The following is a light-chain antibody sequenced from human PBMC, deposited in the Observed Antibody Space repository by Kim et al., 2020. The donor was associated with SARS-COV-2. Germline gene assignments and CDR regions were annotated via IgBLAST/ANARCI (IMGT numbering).Light chain of an antibody. J-gene: IGLJ3*02. Sequence: SSELTQDPAVSVALGQTVRITCQGDSLRSYYASWYQQKPGQAPVLVIYGKNNRPSGIPDRFSGSSSGNTASLTITGAQAEDEADYYCNSRDSSGNHVFGGGTQLTV. V-gene: IGLV3-19*01. CDR1: SLRSYY. CDR2: GKN. CDR3: NSRDSSGNHV.